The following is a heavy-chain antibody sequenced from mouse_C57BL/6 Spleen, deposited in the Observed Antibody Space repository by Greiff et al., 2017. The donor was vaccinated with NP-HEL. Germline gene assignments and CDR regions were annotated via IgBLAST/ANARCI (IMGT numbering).Heavy chain of an antibody. D-gene: IGHD1-1*01. J-gene: IGHJ4*01. Sequence: QVQLQQSGAELAKPGASVKLSCKASGYTFTSYWMHWVKQRPGQGLEWIGYINPSSGYTKYNQKFKDKATLTADKSSSTAYMQLSSLTYEDSAVYYCARIITTVVAKSDYWGQGTSVTVSS. CDR1: GYTFTSYW. CDR3: ARIITTVVAKSDY. V-gene: IGHV1-7*01. CDR2: INPSSGYT.